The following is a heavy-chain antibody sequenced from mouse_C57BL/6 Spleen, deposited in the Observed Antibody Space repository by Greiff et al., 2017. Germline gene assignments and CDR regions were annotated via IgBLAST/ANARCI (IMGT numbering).Heavy chain of an antibody. J-gene: IGHJ2*01. CDR2: INPSSGYT. Sequence: VQLQQSGAELARPGASVKMSCKASGYTFTSYTMHWVKQRPGQGLEWIGYINPSSGYTKYNQKFKDKATLTADKSSSTAYMQLSNLTSEDSAVYYCSRMDYDGKNFDYWGQGTTLTVSS. CDR1: GYTFTSYT. V-gene: IGHV1-4*01. CDR3: SRMDYDGKNFDY. D-gene: IGHD2-4*01.